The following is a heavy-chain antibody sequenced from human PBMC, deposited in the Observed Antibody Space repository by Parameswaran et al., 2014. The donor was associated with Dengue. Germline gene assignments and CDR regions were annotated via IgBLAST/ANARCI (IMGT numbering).Heavy chain of an antibody. CDR2: IYPGDSDT. D-gene: IGHD3-3*01. J-gene: IGHJ5*02. Sequence: GSLRLSCKGSGYSFTSYWIGWVRQMPGKGLEWMGIIYPGDSDTRYSPSFQGQVTISADKSISTAYLQWSSLKASDTAMYYCARQQNYDFWSGYWFDPWGQGTLVTVSS. CDR1: GYSFTSYW. V-gene: IGHV5-51*01. CDR3: ARQQNYDFWSGYWFDP.